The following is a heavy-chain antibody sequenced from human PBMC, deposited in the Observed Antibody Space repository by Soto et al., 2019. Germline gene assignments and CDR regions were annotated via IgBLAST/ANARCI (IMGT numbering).Heavy chain of an antibody. D-gene: IGHD4-4*01. CDR3: AREDYSNYDGHY. V-gene: IGHV4-31*03. J-gene: IGHJ4*02. CDR2: IYYSGST. CDR1: GGSISSGGYY. Sequence: SETLSLTCTVSGGSISSGGYYWSWIRQHPGKGLEWIGYIYYSGSTYYNPSLKSRVNISVDTSKNQFSLKLSSVTAAVTAVYYCAREDYSNYDGHYWGQGTLVTVSS.